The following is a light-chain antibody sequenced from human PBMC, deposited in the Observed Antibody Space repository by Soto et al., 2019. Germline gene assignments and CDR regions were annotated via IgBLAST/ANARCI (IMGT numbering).Light chain of an antibody. CDR2: EGT. V-gene: IGLV2-23*01. CDR3: CSYATSGVV. Sequence: QSVLTQPASVSASPGQSITISCTATSNDVGFSKFVSWYQQQPGKSPQVLVYEGTKRPSGVSLRFSGSHCVNAASLTISDIHIEDEADYYCCSYATSGVVFGGGTKLTVL. J-gene: IGLJ2*01. CDR1: SNDVGFSKF.